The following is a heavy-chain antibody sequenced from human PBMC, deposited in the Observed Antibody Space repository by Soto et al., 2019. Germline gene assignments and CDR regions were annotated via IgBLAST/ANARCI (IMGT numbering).Heavy chain of an antibody. Sequence: GGSLRLSCAASGFTFSSYAMSWVRQAPGKGLEWVSAISGSGGSTYYADSVKGHFTNSRDNSKNTLYLQMNSLRAEDTAVYYCMGPQWLEFDYWGQGTLVTVSS. V-gene: IGHV3-23*01. J-gene: IGHJ4*02. D-gene: IGHD6-19*01. CDR3: MGPQWLEFDY. CDR2: ISGSGGST. CDR1: GFTFSSYA.